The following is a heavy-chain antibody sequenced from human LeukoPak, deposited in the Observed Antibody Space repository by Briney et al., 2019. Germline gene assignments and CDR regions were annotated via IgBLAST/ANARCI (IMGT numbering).Heavy chain of an antibody. CDR2: INPNSGGT. D-gene: IGHD3-10*01. CDR3: ARDLEYYGSRGDI. CDR1: GYTFTVYY. V-gene: IGHV1-2*02. J-gene: IGHJ3*02. Sequence: ASVKVSCTASGYTFTVYYMHWVRQAPGQGLEWMGWINPNSGGTNYAQKFQGRVTMTRDTSISTAYMELSRLRSDDTAVYYCARDLEYYGSRGDIWGQGTMVTVSS.